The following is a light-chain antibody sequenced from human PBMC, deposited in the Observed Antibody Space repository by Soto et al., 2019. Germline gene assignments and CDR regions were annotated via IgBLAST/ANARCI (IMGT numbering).Light chain of an antibody. CDR2: WAS. CDR1: QSVLYSSNNKNY. J-gene: IGKJ2*01. Sequence: IVMTQSPDSLAVSLGERATINCKSSQSVLYSSNNKNYLAWYQQTPGQPPKMLIYWASTRESGVPDRFSGSGSGTDFTLTISSLQAEDVAVYHCQQYYNTLYTFGQGTKVEIK. V-gene: IGKV4-1*01. CDR3: QQYYNTLYT.